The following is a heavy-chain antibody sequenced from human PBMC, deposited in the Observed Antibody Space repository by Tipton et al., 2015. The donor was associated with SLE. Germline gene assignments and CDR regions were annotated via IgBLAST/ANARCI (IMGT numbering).Heavy chain of an antibody. Sequence: SLRLSCAASGFTFSSYGMHWVRQAPGKGLEWVAFIRYDGSNKYYADSVKGRFTISRDNSKNTLYLQTNSLRAEDTAVYYCAKVGRDCSGGSCWLDYWGQGTLVTVSS. D-gene: IGHD2-15*01. CDR1: GFTFSSYG. CDR2: IRYDGSNK. V-gene: IGHV3-30*02. CDR3: AKVGRDCSGGSCWLDY. J-gene: IGHJ4*02.